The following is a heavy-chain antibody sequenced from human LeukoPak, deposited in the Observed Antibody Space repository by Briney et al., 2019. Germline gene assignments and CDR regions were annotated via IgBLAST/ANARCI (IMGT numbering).Heavy chain of an antibody. CDR2: IRSKAYGGTT. CDR3: TRYSSGWYDFDY. CDR1: GFTFSSYA. V-gene: IGHV3-49*04. J-gene: IGHJ4*02. Sequence: GGSLRLSCAASGFTFSSYAMSWVRQAPGKGLEWVGFIRSKAYGGTTEYAASVKGRFTISRDDSKSIAYLQMNSLKTEDTAVYYCTRYSSGWYDFDYWGQGTLVTVSS. D-gene: IGHD6-19*01.